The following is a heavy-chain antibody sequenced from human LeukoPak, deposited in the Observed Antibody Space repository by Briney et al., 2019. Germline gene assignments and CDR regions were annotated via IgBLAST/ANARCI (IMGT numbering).Heavy chain of an antibody. CDR2: IYTSGST. Sequence: SETLSLTCTVSGGSISSGSYYWSWIRQPAGKGLEWIGRIYTSGSTNYNPSLKSRVTISVDTSKNQFSLKLSSVTAADTAVYYCARVGDSYSRFLEWSPGPKGYFDYWGQGTLVTVSS. CDR1: GGSISSGSYY. CDR3: ARVGDSYSRFLEWSPGPKGYFDY. D-gene: IGHD3-3*01. J-gene: IGHJ4*02. V-gene: IGHV4-61*02.